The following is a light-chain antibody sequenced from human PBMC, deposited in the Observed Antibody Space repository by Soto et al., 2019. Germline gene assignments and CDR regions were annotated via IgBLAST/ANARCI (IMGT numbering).Light chain of an antibody. Sequence: DIQMTQSPSTLPASVGDRVTITCRASQSISTWLAWYQQKAGKAPKVLIYDALSLESGVPSRFSGSGSGTEFTLTISSLEPDDFTTYFCQQYNTYPWPFGQGTKVDIK. V-gene: IGKV1-5*01. J-gene: IGKJ1*01. CDR2: DAL. CDR3: QQYNTYPWP. CDR1: QSISTW.